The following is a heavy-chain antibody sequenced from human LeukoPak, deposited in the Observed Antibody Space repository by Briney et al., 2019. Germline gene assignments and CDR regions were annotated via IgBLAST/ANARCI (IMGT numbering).Heavy chain of an antibody. Sequence: PGGSLRLSCAASGFTVSSNYMSWVRQAPGKGLEWVSYISSSGTTIYYADSVKGRFTISRDNAKNSLYLQMNSLRAEDTAVYYCARDSGPTYSSSWYDCWGQGTLVTVSS. V-gene: IGHV3-11*04. CDR3: ARDSGPTYSSSWYDC. D-gene: IGHD6-13*01. CDR2: ISSSGTTI. J-gene: IGHJ5*01. CDR1: GFTVSSNY.